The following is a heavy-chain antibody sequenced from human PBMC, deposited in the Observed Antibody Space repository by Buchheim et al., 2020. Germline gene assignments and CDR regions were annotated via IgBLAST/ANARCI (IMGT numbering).Heavy chain of an antibody. Sequence: QVQLVESGGGVVQPGRSLRLSCAASGFTFSSYGMHWVRQAPGKGLEWVAVISYDGSNKYYADSVKGRFTISRDNSKNTLYLQMNSLRAEDTAVYYCAKDRGTMIVVVIVEIDYWGQGTL. CDR1: GFTFSSYG. CDR3: AKDRGTMIVVVIVEIDY. CDR2: ISYDGSNK. J-gene: IGHJ4*02. V-gene: IGHV3-30*18. D-gene: IGHD3-22*01.